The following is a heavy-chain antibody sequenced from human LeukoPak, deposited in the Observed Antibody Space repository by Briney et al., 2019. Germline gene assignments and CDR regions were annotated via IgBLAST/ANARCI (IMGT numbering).Heavy chain of an antibody. Sequence: GASVKVSCKASGYTFTSFYMHWVRQAPGQGLEWMGIINPSGGSTSYAQKFQGRVTMTRDTSTSTVYMELSNLRSEGTAVYYCARAPYCGGDCYQHWFDPWGQGTLVTVSS. CDR2: INPSGGST. CDR1: GYTFTSFY. D-gene: IGHD2-21*02. CDR3: ARAPYCGGDCYQHWFDP. J-gene: IGHJ5*02. V-gene: IGHV1-46*01.